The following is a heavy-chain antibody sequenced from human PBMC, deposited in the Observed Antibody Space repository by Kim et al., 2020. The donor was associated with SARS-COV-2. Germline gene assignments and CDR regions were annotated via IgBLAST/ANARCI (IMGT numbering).Heavy chain of an antibody. CDR3: ARAEMVVVDASTDY. D-gene: IGHD2-15*01. CDR2: ISGSGGST. Sequence: GGSLRLSCAASGFTFSSYAMSWVRQAPGKGLEWVSAISGSGGSTYYADSVKGRFTISRDNSKNTLYLQMNSLRAEDTAVYYCARAEMVVVDASTDYWGQGTLVTVSS. CDR1: GFTFSSYA. V-gene: IGHV3-23*01. J-gene: IGHJ4*02.